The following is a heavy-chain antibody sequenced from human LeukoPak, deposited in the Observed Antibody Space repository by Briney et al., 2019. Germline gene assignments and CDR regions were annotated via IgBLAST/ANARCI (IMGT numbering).Heavy chain of an antibody. D-gene: IGHD6-19*01. CDR3: ARVRRPPKTGYSSGWYLGNFDY. CDR2: INPNSGDT. CDR1: GYTFTGYH. V-gene: IGHV1-2*06. Sequence: ASVKVSCKASGYTFTGYHMHWVRQAPGQGLEWMGRINPNSGDTNYAQKFQGRVAMTRDTSISTAFMELTRLRSDDTAVFYCARVRRPPKTGYSSGWYLGNFDYWGQGTLVTVSS. J-gene: IGHJ4*02.